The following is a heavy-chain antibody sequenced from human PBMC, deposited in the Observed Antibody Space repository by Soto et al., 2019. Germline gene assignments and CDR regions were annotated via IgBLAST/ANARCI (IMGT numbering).Heavy chain of an antibody. Sequence: SETLSLTCTVSGGSISSSSYYWGWIRQPPGKGLEWIGSIYYSGSTYYNPSLKSRVTISVDTSKNQFSLKLSSVTAADTAVYYCARDRLLYGDYYYYGMDVWGQGTTVTVSS. V-gene: IGHV4-39*07. CDR2: IYYSGST. CDR1: GGSISSSSYY. CDR3: ARDRLLYGDYYYYGMDV. J-gene: IGHJ6*02. D-gene: IGHD4-17*01.